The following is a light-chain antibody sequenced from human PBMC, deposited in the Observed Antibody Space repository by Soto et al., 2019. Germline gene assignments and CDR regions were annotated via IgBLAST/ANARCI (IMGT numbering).Light chain of an antibody. CDR2: GAS. CDR3: PQYNNWPWT. V-gene: IGKV3-15*01. CDR1: QSVSSN. J-gene: IGKJ1*01. Sequence: EKGLTISPVTLSVCPWERAIIKYMASQSVSSNLAWYQQKPGQAPRLLIYGASTRATGIPARFSGSGSGTEFTLTISSLQSEDFAVYCCPQYNNWPWTFGHGTKVDIK.